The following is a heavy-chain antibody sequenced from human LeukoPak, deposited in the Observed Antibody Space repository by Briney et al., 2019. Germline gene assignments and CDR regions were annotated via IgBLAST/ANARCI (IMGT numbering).Heavy chain of an antibody. Sequence: PGGSLRHSCAASGFTVSSNYMSWVRQAPGKGLEWVSSISGSGDNTYYADSVKGRFTISRDNSKNTLYLQMNSLKTEDTAVYYCTRVVLVGSTYSYFDYWGQGTLVTVSS. D-gene: IGHD1-26*01. V-gene: IGHV3-23*01. J-gene: IGHJ4*02. CDR3: TRVVLVGSTYSYFDY. CDR1: GFTVSSNY. CDR2: ISGSGDNT.